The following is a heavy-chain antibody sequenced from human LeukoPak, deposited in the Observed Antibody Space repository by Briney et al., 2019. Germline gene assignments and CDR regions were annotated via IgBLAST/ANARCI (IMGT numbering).Heavy chain of an antibody. CDR3: ARDHRAYYDFWSGYYAPIRWFDP. J-gene: IGHJ5*02. Sequence: GGSLRLSCAASGFTFSGSAMHWVRQASGKGLEWVGRIRSKANSYATAYAASVKGRFTISRDDSKNTAYLQMNSLKTEDTAVYYCARDHRAYYDFWSGYYAPIRWFDPWGQGTLVTVSS. V-gene: IGHV3-73*01. CDR1: GFTFSGSA. CDR2: IRSKANSYAT. D-gene: IGHD3-3*01.